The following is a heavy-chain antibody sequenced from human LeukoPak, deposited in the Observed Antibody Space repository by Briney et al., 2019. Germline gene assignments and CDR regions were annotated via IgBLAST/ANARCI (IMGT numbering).Heavy chain of an antibody. CDR2: IYYSGST. D-gene: IGHD1-14*01. CDR3: ARDARSGGYYFDY. CDR1: GGSISSSSYY. Sequence: PSETLSLTCTVSGGSISSSSYYWGWIRQPPGKGLEWIGSIYYSGSTYYNPSLKSRVTISVDTSKNQFSLKLSSVTAADTAVYYCARDARSGGYYFDYWGQGTLVTVSS. J-gene: IGHJ4*02. V-gene: IGHV4-39*07.